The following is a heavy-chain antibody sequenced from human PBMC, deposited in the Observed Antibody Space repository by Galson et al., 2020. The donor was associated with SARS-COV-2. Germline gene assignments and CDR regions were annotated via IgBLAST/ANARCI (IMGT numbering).Heavy chain of an antibody. CDR3: ARQRDGDNWVVGY. J-gene: IGHJ4*02. CDR2: IDPSDSYT. Sequence: HGESLKISCKGSGYSFTSYWISWVCQMPGKGLEWMGRIDPSDSYTNYSPSFQGHVTISADKSISTAYLQWSSLKASDTAMYYCARQRDGDNWVVGYWGQGTLVTVSS. CDR1: GYSFTSYW. D-gene: IGHD3-16*01. V-gene: IGHV5-10-1*01.